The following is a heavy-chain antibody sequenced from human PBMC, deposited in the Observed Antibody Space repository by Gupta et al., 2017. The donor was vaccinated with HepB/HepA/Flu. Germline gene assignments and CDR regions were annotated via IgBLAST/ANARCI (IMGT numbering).Heavy chain of an antibody. CDR2: INPDGNEK. CDR3: ASFDATVNY. V-gene: IGHV3-7*01. J-gene: IGHJ4*02. D-gene: IGHD3-9*01. Sequence: DVQLVESGGGLVQPVGSLRLPCPASGLPFSPSWMNWVRQAPGKGLEWVANINPDGNEKRYVDSVRGRFTTSRDNADNSVFLQMNSLRAEDTAVYYCASFDATVNYWGQGTLVTVSS. CDR1: GLPFSPSW.